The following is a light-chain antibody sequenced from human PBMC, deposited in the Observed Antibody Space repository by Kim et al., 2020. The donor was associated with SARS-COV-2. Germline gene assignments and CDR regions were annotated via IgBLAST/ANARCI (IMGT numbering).Light chain of an antibody. J-gene: IGKJ1*01. CDR2: GAS. V-gene: IGKV3-20*01. CDR1: QSVSSSY. CDR3: QQYGSAPWT. Sequence: EIVLTQSPGTLSLSPGERATLSCRASQSVSSSYLAWYHQKAGQAPRLLIYGASSRATDIPNRFSGSGSGTDFTLTISRLEPEDSAVYYCQQYGSAPWTFGQGNKVDIK.